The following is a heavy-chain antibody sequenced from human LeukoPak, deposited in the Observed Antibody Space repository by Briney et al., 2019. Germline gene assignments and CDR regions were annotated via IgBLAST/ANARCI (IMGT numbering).Heavy chain of an antibody. CDR2: IYCSGST. CDR1: GGSISSSSYY. D-gene: IGHD2-21*02. CDR3: ARLAYCGGDCYFNAFDI. J-gene: IGHJ3*02. V-gene: IGHV4-39*01. Sequence: SETLSLTCTVSGGSISSSSYYWGWIRQPPGKGLEWIGSIYCSGSTYYNPSLKSRVTISVDTSKNQFSPKLSSVTAAVTAVYYCARLAYCGGDCYFNAFDIWSQGTMVTVSS.